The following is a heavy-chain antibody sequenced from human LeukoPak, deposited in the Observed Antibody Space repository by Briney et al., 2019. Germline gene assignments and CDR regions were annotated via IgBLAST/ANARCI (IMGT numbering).Heavy chain of an antibody. CDR1: GFTFSTYA. CDR3: AKSPVSSCRGSFCYPFDY. Sequence: GGSLRLSCAASGFTFSTYAMSWVRQIPGKGLEWVSAISGSDDGTYYADSVKGRFTISRDNPRNTLYLQMNTLRAEDTAVYFCAKSPVSSCRGSFCYPFDYWGQGNLVTVSS. V-gene: IGHV3-23*01. J-gene: IGHJ4*02. CDR2: ISGSDDGT. D-gene: IGHD2-15*01.